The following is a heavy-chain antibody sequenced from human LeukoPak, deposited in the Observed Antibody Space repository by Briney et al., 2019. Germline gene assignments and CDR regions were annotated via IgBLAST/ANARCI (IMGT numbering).Heavy chain of an antibody. J-gene: IGHJ5*02. CDR1: GGSFSGYY. D-gene: IGHD2-2*02. V-gene: IGHV4-34*01. Sequence: SETLSLTCAVYGGSFSGYYWSWIRQPPGRGLEWIGEINHSGSTNYNPSLKSRVTISVDTSKNQFSLKLSSVTAADTAVYYCARGRGRYCSSTSCYTGPYNWFDPWGQGTLVTVSS. CDR3: ARGRGRYCSSTSCYTGPYNWFDP. CDR2: INHSGST.